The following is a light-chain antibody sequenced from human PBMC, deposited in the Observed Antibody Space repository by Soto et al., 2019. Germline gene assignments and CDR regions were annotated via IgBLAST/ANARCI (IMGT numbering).Light chain of an antibody. CDR3: HQYGTSPWT. Sequence: EIVMTQSPATLSVSPGERATLSCRASQSVSSNLAWYQQKPGQAPRLLIYGASTRATGIPARFSGSGSGTEFTLTISSLQSEDFAVYYCHQYGTSPWTFGQGTKVE. CDR2: GAS. CDR1: QSVSSN. J-gene: IGKJ1*01. V-gene: IGKV3-15*01.